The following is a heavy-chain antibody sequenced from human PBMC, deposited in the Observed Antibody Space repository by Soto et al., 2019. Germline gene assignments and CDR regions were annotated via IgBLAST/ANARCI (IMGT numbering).Heavy chain of an antibody. V-gene: IGHV3-23*01. CDR3: AKRSSSSTFDY. CDR1: GFTFSSYA. J-gene: IGHJ4*02. CDR2: ISGSDDSP. D-gene: IGHD6-6*01. Sequence: EVQLLESGGGLVQPGESLRLSCAASGFTFSSYAMSWVRQAPGKGLEWVSVISGSDDSPYYADSVKSRFTISRDNSKNTLYLQMNSLRAEDTAVYYCAKRSSSSTFDYWGQGTLVTVSS.